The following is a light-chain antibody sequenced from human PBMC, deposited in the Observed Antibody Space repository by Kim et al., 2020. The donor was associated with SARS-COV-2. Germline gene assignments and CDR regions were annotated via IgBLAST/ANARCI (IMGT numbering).Light chain of an antibody. CDR2: VNS. Sequence: QSVLTQPPSVSGTPRQKVTISCTGNSSNIGAGYDVHWYQQFPGEAPKLLLYVNSDRPSGVPARFAGSKSDTTASLAITGLQPDDEAAYYCQSYDRSLRDFVFGGGAKVTVL. CDR3: QSYDRSLRDFV. V-gene: IGLV1-40*01. J-gene: IGLJ1*01. CDR1: SSNIGAGYD.